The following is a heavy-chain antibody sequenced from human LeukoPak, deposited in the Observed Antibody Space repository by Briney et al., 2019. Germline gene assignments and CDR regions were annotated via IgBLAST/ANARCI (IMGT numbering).Heavy chain of an antibody. Sequence: GGSLRLSCAASGFTVSSNYMSWVRQAPGKGLEWVSVIYSGGSTYYADSVKGRFTISRDNSKNTLYLQMNSLRAEDTAVYYCARGYIAAAGTFDYWGQGTLVTVSS. J-gene: IGHJ4*02. D-gene: IGHD6-13*01. CDR3: ARGYIAAAGTFDY. V-gene: IGHV3-53*01. CDR1: GFTVSSNY. CDR2: IYSGGST.